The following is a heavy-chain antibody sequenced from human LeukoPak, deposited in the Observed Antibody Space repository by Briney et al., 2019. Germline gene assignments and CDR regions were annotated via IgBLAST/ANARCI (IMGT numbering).Heavy chain of an antibody. CDR3: AKGYNYAVNTYFDY. V-gene: IGHV3-48*01. Sequence: GGSLRLSCAASGFTFSSYSMNWVRQAPGKGLEWVSYISSSSSTIYYADSVKGRFTISRDNAKNSLYLQMNSLRAEDTAFYYCAKGYNYAVNTYFDYWGQGALVTVSS. D-gene: IGHD5-18*01. CDR1: GFTFSSYS. J-gene: IGHJ4*02. CDR2: ISSSSSTI.